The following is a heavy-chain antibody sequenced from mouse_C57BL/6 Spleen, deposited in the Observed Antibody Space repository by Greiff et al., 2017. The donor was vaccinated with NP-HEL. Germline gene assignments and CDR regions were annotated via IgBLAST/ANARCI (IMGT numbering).Heavy chain of an antibody. CDR2: IDPSDSYT. Sequence: QVHVKQPGAELVMPGASVKLSCKASGYTFTSYWMHWVKQMPGQGLEWIGEIDPSDSYTNYNQKFKGKSTLTVDKSSSTAYMQLSSLTSEDSAVYYCARYRWYFDYWGQGTTLTVSS. CDR3: ARYRWYFDY. V-gene: IGHV1-69*01. J-gene: IGHJ2*01. CDR1: GYTFTSYW. D-gene: IGHD2-12*01.